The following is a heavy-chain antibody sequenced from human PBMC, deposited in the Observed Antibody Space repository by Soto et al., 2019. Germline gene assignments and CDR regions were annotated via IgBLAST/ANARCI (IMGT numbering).Heavy chain of an antibody. CDR1: GYSFTSYW. D-gene: IGHD3-9*01. V-gene: IGHV5-51*01. J-gene: IGHJ4*02. Sequence: GESLKISCKGSGYSFTSYWIGWVRQMPGKGLEWMGIIYPGDPDTRYSPSFQGQVTISADKSISTAYLQWSSLKASDTAMYYCATLSDMSSVTPYYFDYWGQGTLVTVSS. CDR2: IYPGDPDT. CDR3: ATLSDMSSVTPYYFDY.